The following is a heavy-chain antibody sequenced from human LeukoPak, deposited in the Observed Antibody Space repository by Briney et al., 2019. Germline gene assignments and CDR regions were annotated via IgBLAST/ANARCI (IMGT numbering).Heavy chain of an antibody. CDR3: ARAGGYGDYVAVY. CDR2: IIPIFGTA. V-gene: IGHV1-69*13. Sequence: ASVKVSCEASGGTFSSYAISWVRHAPGQGLEWMGEIIPIFGTANYARKFQGRVTITADESTSTAYMELSSLRSEDTAVYYCARAGGYGDYVAVYWGQGTLVTVSS. D-gene: IGHD4-17*01. J-gene: IGHJ4*02. CDR1: GGTFSSYA.